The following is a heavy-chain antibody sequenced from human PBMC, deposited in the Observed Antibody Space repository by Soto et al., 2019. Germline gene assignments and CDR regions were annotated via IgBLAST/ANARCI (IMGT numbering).Heavy chain of an antibody. Sequence: SETLSLTCAVYGGSFSGYYWSWIRQPPGKGLEWIGESNHSGSTNYNPSLKSRVTISVDTSKNQFSLKLSSVTAADTAVYYCARARPYDFWSGYYVAWFDPWGQGTLVTVSS. V-gene: IGHV4-34*01. CDR1: GGSFSGYY. J-gene: IGHJ5*02. D-gene: IGHD3-3*01. CDR2: SNHSGST. CDR3: ARARPYDFWSGYYVAWFDP.